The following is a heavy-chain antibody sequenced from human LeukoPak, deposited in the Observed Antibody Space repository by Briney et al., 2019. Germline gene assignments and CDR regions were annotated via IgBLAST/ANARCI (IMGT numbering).Heavy chain of an antibody. CDR1: GGSISSTSYY. Sequence: ASETLSLTCVVSGGSISSTSYYWGWIRQPPGKGLEWIGSIYYSGSTYYSPSLKSRVTISVDTSKNQFSLKLSSVTAVDTAVYYCASRVLLWFGDPRGWFDPWGQGTLVTVSS. CDR2: IYYSGST. J-gene: IGHJ5*02. V-gene: IGHV4-39*07. CDR3: ASRVLLWFGDPRGWFDP. D-gene: IGHD3-10*01.